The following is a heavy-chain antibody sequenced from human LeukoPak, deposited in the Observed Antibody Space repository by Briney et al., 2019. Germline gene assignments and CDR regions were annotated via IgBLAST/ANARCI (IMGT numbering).Heavy chain of an antibody. V-gene: IGHV3-48*01. J-gene: IGHJ5*02. Sequence: PGGSLRLSCAASGFTFSSYSMNWVRQAPGKGLEWVSYISSSSSTIYYADSVKGRFTISRDNAKNSLYLQMNSLRAEDTAVYYCARDRKGLGNWFDPWGQGTLVTVSS. CDR2: ISSSSSTI. CDR3: ARDRKGLGNWFDP. CDR1: GFTFSSYS. D-gene: IGHD3/OR15-3a*01.